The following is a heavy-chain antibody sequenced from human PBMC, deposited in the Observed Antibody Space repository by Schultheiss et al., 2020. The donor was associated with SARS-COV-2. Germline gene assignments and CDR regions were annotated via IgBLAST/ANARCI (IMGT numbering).Heavy chain of an antibody. Sequence: GGSLRLSCAASGFTFSSYEMNWVRQAPGKGLEWVSSINSGGSTMHYTDSVKGRFSISRDNSQNTLYLQMNSLRIDDTAVYHCVRDDDGPQNGFDVWGQGTMVTVSS. CDR3: VRDDDGPQNGFDV. J-gene: IGHJ3*01. CDR2: INSGGSTM. CDR1: GFTFSSYE. D-gene: IGHD5-24*01. V-gene: IGHV3-48*03.